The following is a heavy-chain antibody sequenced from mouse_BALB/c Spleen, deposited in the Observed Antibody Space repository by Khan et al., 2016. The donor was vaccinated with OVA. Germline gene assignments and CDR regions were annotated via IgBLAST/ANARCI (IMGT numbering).Heavy chain of an antibody. V-gene: IGHV3-2*02. Sequence: EVQLQELGPGLVKPSQSLSLTCTVAGYSITSGYGWNWIRQFPGNKLEWMGYISYSGSTNYNPSLKSRISITRDTSKNQFFLQLNSVTTEDTATYYCARTARIKYWGQGTTLTVSS. D-gene: IGHD1-2*01. CDR3: ARTARIKY. J-gene: IGHJ2*01. CDR1: GYSITSGYG. CDR2: ISYSGST.